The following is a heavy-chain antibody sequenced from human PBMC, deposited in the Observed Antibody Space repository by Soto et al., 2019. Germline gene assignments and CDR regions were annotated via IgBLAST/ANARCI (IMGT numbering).Heavy chain of an antibody. J-gene: IGHJ5*02. V-gene: IGHV4-61*01. Sequence: QVQLQESGPGLVKPSETLSLTCTVSGGSVSSGSYYWSWIRQPPGKGLEWIGYIYYSGSTNYNPSLKRRVTISVDTSKTQFSLKLSSVTAADTAVYYCAIQIAVAGWFDPWGQGTLVTVSS. CDR2: IYYSGST. D-gene: IGHD6-19*01. CDR1: GGSVSSGSYY. CDR3: AIQIAVAGWFDP.